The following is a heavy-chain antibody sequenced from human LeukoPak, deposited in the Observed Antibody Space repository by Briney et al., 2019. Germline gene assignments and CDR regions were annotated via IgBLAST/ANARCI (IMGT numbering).Heavy chain of an antibody. CDR1: GYTFTSYD. V-gene: IGHV1-8*03. J-gene: IGHJ5*02. Sequence: ASVKVSCKASGYTFTSYDINWVRQATGQGLEWMGWMNPNSGITAYAQKFQGRVTITADKSTSTAYMELSSLRSEDTAVYYCAREGVSYGGNSPYNWFDPWGQGTLVTVSS. CDR3: AREGVSYGGNSPYNWFDP. CDR2: MNPNSGIT. D-gene: IGHD4-23*01.